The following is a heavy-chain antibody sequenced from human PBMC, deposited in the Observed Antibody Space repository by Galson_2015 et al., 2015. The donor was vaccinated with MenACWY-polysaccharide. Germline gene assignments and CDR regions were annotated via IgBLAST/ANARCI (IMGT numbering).Heavy chain of an antibody. CDR1: GDSVTSVTYY. D-gene: IGHD3-22*01. J-gene: IGHJ5*02. CDR2: MSYSGRA. Sequence: SETLSLTCTVSGDSVTSVTYYWGWLRQSPGKGLEWIGYMSYSGRANYNPSLRSRVTISIDTSKNQFSLSLTPVTAADSAMYYCAREPTYDRSFGWFDPWGQGTLVTVSS. CDR3: AREPTYDRSFGWFDP. V-gene: IGHV4-61*01.